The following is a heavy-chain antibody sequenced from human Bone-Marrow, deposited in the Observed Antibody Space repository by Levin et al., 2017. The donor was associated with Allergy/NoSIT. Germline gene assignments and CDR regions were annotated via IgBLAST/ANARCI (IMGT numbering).Heavy chain of an antibody. CDR3: ARTYCSGGSCYLSLDY. J-gene: IGHJ4*02. CDR1: GFTFSSYT. D-gene: IGHD2-15*01. Sequence: GGSLRLSCAASGFTFSSYTTNWVRQAPGKGLEWVSSISTSGNYIYYADSVKGRFTISRDNAKNSLYLQMNSLRAEDTAVYYCARTYCSGGSCYLSLDYWGQGTLVTVSS. V-gene: IGHV3-21*01. CDR2: ISTSGNYI.